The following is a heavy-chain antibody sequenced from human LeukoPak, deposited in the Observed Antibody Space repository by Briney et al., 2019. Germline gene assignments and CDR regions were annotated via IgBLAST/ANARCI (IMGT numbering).Heavy chain of an antibody. CDR3: AREDGYCSGGNCYSYFDS. CDR1: GFTFSHFW. V-gene: IGHV3-7*01. CDR2: IKKTGSET. J-gene: IGHJ4*02. D-gene: IGHD2-15*01. Sequence: GGSLRLSCAASGFTFSHFWMSWVRQAPGKGLEWVAYIKKTGSETYYVDSVKGRFTITRDDTRNSLFLQMYSLRAEDTAVYFCAREDGYCSGGNCYSYFDSWGQGTLVTVSS.